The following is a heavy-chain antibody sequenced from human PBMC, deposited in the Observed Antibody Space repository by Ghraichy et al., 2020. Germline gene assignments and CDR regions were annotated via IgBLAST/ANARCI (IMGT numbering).Heavy chain of an antibody. J-gene: IGHJ5*02. Sequence: SETLSLTCTVSGGSISGSYWSWIRQPQGKGLEWIGYIFHTGSTNYNPSLNSRVAMSVDTSNNQSSLKLNSVTAADTAVYYCARQNDDPYWNDRRYHSWANWFDPGSHGTRLAVFS. D-gene: IGHD1-1*01. CDR1: GGSISGSY. CDR2: IFHTGST. CDR3: ARQNDDPYWNDRRYHSWANWFDP. V-gene: IGHV4-59*08.